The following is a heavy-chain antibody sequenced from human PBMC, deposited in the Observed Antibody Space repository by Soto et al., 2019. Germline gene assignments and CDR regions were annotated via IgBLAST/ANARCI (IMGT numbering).Heavy chain of an antibody. V-gene: IGHV3-23*01. CDR2: ILVDGRT. Sequence: GGSLRLSCAASGFPCGSYDMTWVRQAPGKGLEWVSTILVDGRTFYVDSAKGRFTISRDNSRNTVYLQMNSLTAGDTALYYCAKATATGGGAFDFCGQGTMVTVSS. D-gene: IGHD2-8*02. J-gene: IGHJ3*01. CDR1: GFPCGSYD. CDR3: AKATATGGGAFDF.